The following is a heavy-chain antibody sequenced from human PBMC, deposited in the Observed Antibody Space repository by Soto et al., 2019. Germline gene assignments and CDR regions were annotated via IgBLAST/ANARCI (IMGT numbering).Heavy chain of an antibody. Sequence: QVQLVESGGGVVQPGRSLRLSCAASGFTFSTYGMHWVRQAPGKGLEWVAVIWYDGSTKYYADSVKGRFTISRDHSKNTLYLQMNSLRAEDTAVYYCARDHSSSANYYYYGMDVW. CDR2: IWYDGSTK. J-gene: IGHJ6*01. CDR3: ARDHSSSANYYYYGMDV. V-gene: IGHV3-33*01. D-gene: IGHD6-13*01. CDR1: GFTFSTYG.